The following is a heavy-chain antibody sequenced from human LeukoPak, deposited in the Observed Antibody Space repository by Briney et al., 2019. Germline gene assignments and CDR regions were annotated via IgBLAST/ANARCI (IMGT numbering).Heavy chain of an antibody. J-gene: IGHJ4*02. CDR1: GFTFSNYW. Sequence: GGSLRLSCAASGFTFSNYWMSWVRQAPGKGLDWVANIDQDGTEKYYAHSVRGRFTISRDNAKNSVHLQMNNLRAEDTAVYYCAKDQVQWELQSFDYWGQGTLVTVSS. CDR3: AKDQVQWELQSFDY. D-gene: IGHD1-26*01. V-gene: IGHV3-7*03. CDR2: IDQDGTEK.